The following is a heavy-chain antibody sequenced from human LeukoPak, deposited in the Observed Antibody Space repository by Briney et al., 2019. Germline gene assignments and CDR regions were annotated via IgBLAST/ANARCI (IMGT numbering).Heavy chain of an antibody. J-gene: IGHJ3*02. D-gene: IGHD1-1*01. CDR3: ARDCLERRAFDI. Sequence: ASVKVSCKASGYTFTGYYMHWVRQAPGQGLEWMGIINPSGGSTSYAQKFQGRVTMTRDTSTSTIYMELSSPRSEDTAVYYCARDCLERRAFDIWGQGTMVTVSS. CDR2: INPSGGST. CDR1: GYTFTGYY. V-gene: IGHV1-46*01.